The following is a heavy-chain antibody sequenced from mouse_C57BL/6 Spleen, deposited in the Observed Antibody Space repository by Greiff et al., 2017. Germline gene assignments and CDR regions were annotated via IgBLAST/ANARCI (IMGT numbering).Heavy chain of an antibody. J-gene: IGHJ4*01. V-gene: IGHV1-58*01. CDR1: GYTFTSYG. Sequence: QLQQSGAELVRPWSSVKTSCKTSGYTFTSYGINWVKQRPGPGLEWIGYLYIGNGYAEYIVKFKGMPTLTSDTSSSTAYMQLSSLTSEDSAIYFSARDYGSRGYAMDYWGQGTSVTVSS. CDR2: LYIGNGYA. D-gene: IGHD1-1*01. CDR3: ARDYGSRGYAMDY.